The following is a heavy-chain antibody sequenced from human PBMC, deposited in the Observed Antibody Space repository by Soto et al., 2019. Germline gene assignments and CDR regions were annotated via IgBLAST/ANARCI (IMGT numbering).Heavy chain of an antibody. CDR2: IYYSGST. V-gene: IGHV4-61*01. CDR1: GGSVSSGSYY. D-gene: IGHD3-22*01. CDR3: ARYYDSSGYLYWYFDL. J-gene: IGHJ2*01. Sequence: QVQLQESGPGLVKPSETLSLTCTVSGGSVSSGSYYWSWIRQPPGKGLEWIGYIYYSGSTNYNPSLKSRVTISVDTSKNQFSLKLSSVTAAHTAVYYCARYYDSSGYLYWYFDLWGPGILVTVSS.